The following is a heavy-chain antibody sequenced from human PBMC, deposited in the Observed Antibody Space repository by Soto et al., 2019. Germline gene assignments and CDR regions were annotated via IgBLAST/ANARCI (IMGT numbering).Heavy chain of an antibody. J-gene: IGHJ4*02. CDR3: ASWFWSGYSTIDY. D-gene: IGHD3-3*01. Sequence: PSETQSLTSTVSGGSIRSSSYYWGWIRQPPGKGLEWIGSIYYSGSTYYNPSLKSRVTISVDTSKNQFSLKLSSVTAADTAVYYCASWFWSGYSTIDYWGQGTLVTVSS. CDR2: IYYSGST. V-gene: IGHV4-39*01. CDR1: GGSIRSSSYY.